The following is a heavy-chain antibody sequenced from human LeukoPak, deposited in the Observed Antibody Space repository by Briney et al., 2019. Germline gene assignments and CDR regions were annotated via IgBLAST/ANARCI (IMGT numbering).Heavy chain of an antibody. CDR2: IFSGGGT. Sequence: PGGSLRLSCAASGFTVSSSYMNWVRQAPGKGLEWVSLIFSGGGTYYADSVKGRFTISRDNSKNTLFLQMNSLGAEDTAVYYCARGGVVYPDSFDIWGRGTMVTVSS. J-gene: IGHJ3*02. CDR3: ARGGVVYPDSFDI. V-gene: IGHV3-66*01. D-gene: IGHD2-15*01. CDR1: GFTVSSSY.